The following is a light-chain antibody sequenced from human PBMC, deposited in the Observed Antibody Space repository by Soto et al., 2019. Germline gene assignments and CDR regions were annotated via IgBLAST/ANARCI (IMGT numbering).Light chain of an antibody. CDR2: DAS. J-gene: IGKJ1*01. CDR3: QQYSSAPLT. V-gene: IGKV3-20*01. CDR1: LTVRDNY. Sequence: IVLTHSPGTLSLSPGERATLSCRASLTVRDNYLAWYQQKAGQAPRLVIYDASSRATGIPDRFSASGSGTDFTLTISRREPEDFAVYYCQQYSSAPLTFGQGTKVEVK.